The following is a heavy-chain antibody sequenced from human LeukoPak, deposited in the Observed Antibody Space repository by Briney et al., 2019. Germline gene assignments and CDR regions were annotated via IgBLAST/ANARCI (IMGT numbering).Heavy chain of an antibody. J-gene: IGHJ4*02. CDR1: GGSISSYY. V-gene: IGHV4-39*01. CDR3: ASDFWSGYYKGVAFDY. Sequence: SETLSLTCTVSGGSISSYYWGWIRQPPGKGLEWIGSIYYSGSTYYNPSLKSRVTISVDTSKNQFSLKLSSVTAADTAVYYCASDFWSGYYKGVAFDYWGQGTLVTVSS. D-gene: IGHD3-3*01. CDR2: IYYSGST.